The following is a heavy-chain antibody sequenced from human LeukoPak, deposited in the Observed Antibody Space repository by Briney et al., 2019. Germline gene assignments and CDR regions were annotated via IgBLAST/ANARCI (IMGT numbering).Heavy chain of an antibody. J-gene: IGHJ2*01. CDR2: IYPSSGGT. V-gene: IGHV1-2*02. Sequence: ASVKVSCKASGHNFIIYYMHLVRQAPGQGLEWMGWIYPSSGGTKYAQKFQGRVTMTRDTSISTAYMELSRLTSDDTAVYYCAIQSDLGQFDLWGRGTLVTVSS. CDR3: AIQSDLGQFDL. D-gene: IGHD4-11*01. CDR1: GHNFIIYY.